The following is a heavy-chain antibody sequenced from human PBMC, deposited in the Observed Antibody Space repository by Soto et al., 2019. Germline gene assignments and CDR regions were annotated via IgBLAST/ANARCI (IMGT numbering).Heavy chain of an antibody. Sequence: QVQLVESGGGMVQPGRSLRLSCAASGFTFSIYGMHWXRXXPCKGLAWVALFWFDGSNKYYSDSVKGRFTSSRDNSKKXLXXXXXXXXXEDTAVYYCAXXGITGKTFRGFDYWGQGTLVTVSS. V-gene: IGHV3-33*01. D-gene: IGHD1-20*01. J-gene: IGHJ4*02. CDR1: GFTFSIYG. CDR2: FWFDGSNK. CDR3: AXXGITGKTFRGFDY.